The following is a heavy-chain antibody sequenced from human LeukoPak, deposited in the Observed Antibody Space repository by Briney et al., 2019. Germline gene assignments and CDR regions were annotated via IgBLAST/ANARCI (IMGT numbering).Heavy chain of an antibody. V-gene: IGHV4-59*10. CDR2: ISGSGTI. Sequence: SGTLSLTCAVYGGSFSGYYWSWIRQPPGKGLEWIGRISGSGTITYNPALQSRLSISIDTSKNQFSLKLMSVTAADTAVYYCARDSGTTGEVKFDPWGQGTLVTVSS. CDR3: ARDSGTTGEVKFDP. CDR1: GGSFSGYY. J-gene: IGHJ5*02. D-gene: IGHD3-10*01.